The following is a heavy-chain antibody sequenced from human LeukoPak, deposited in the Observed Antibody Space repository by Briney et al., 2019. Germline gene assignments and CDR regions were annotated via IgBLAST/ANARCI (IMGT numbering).Heavy chain of an antibody. Sequence: AGGSLSLFCAASGFPFSDYYMSWMRPAPGKGLEGVSYISSNGNTIYYAASVKGRFTISRDNAKNTLYLQMNILRAEDTAVYYCARAGDIVVVVDAVDYWGQGTLVTVSS. J-gene: IGHJ4*02. D-gene: IGHD2-15*01. CDR3: ARAGDIVVVVDAVDY. V-gene: IGHV3-11*01. CDR1: GFPFSDYY. CDR2: ISSNGNTI.